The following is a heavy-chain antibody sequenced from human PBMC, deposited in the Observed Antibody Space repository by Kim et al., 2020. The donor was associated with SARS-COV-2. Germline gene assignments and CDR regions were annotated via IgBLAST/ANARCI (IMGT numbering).Heavy chain of an antibody. V-gene: IGHV3-15*01. Sequence: GGSLRLSCAASGFTFSNAWMSWVRQAPGKGLEWVGRIKSKTDGGTTDYAAPVKGRFTISRDDSKNTLYLQMNSLKTEDTAVYYCTTEKAPLFWYFQHWGQGTLVTVSS. D-gene: IGHD3-3*01. CDR3: TTEKAPLFWYFQH. CDR1: GFTFSNAW. CDR2: IKSKTDGGTT. J-gene: IGHJ1*01.